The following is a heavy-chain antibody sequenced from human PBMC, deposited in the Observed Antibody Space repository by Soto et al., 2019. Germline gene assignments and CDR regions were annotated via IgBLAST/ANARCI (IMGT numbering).Heavy chain of an antibody. CDR2: MYYSGAT. CDR3: ARHAAYDSVWGKSDGSDY. J-gene: IGHJ4*02. Sequence: QLQLQESGPGLVNPSETLSLACTVSGGSISSNSYYWDWIRQPPGKGMEWIGSMYYSGATYHNPSLQSRVTISVDTSKNQFSLHLSSVTAADTAVYYCARHAAYDSVWGKSDGSDYWGQGTLVTVSS. CDR1: GGSISSNSYY. D-gene: IGHD3-16*01. V-gene: IGHV4-39*01.